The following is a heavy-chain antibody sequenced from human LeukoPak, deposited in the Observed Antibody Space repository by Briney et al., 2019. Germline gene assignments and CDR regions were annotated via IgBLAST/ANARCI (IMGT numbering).Heavy chain of an antibody. CDR3: ARTPTYYGSATYLDY. V-gene: IGHV4-59*01. Sequence: PSQTLSLTCTVSGGSISSYYWSWIRQPPGKGLDWIGYIYYSGNTNYNPSLKSRVTISVDTSKKQFSLNLRSVTAADTAVYYCARTPTYYGSATYLDYWGQGTLVTVSS. CDR2: IYYSGNT. CDR1: GGSISSYY. J-gene: IGHJ4*02. D-gene: IGHD3-10*01.